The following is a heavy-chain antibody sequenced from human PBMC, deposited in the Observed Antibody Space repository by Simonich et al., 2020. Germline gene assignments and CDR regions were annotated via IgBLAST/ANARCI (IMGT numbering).Heavy chain of an antibody. V-gene: IGHV1-2*02. CDR3: ARGRLTGNKGAFDI. Sequence: QVQLVQSGAEVKKPGASVKVSCKASGYTFTGYYMHWVRQAHGQGLEWIGWINPNRGGTNYAQKFQGRVTKTRDTSISTAYMELSRLRADDTAVYYCARGRLTGNKGAFDIWGQGTMVTVSS. D-gene: IGHD7-27*01. CDR1: GYTFTGYY. J-gene: IGHJ3*02. CDR2: INPNRGGT.